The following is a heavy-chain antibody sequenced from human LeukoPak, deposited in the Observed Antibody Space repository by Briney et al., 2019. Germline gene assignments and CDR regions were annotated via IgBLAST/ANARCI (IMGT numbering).Heavy chain of an antibody. CDR1: GGSISSYY. CDR2: IYTSGST. Sequence: PSETLSLTCTVSGGSISSYYWSWIRQPARKGLEWIGRIYTSGSTNYNPTLKSRVTMPVDTSTNQSSLNPSSVTAADTAVYYSARDLGDDSSGYYGGDAFDIWGQGTMVTVSS. J-gene: IGHJ3*02. CDR3: ARDLGDDSSGYYGGDAFDI. D-gene: IGHD3-22*01. V-gene: IGHV4-4*07.